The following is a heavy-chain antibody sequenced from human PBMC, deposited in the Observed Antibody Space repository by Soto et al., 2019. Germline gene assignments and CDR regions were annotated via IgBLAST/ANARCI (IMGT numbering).Heavy chain of an antibody. CDR2: MSYDGNNK. Sequence: QVQLVESGGGVVQPGGSLTLSCAASGFTFSSYGMHWVRQAPGKGLAWVAVMSYDGNNKYYADSVKGRFTVSRDNSRNTQFLQMNSLRVEDTAVYYCAKGFISGGYGANGICYHFDYWGQGTPVTVSS. CDR3: AKGFISGGYGANGICYHFDY. D-gene: IGHD2-8*01. J-gene: IGHJ4*02. CDR1: GFTFSSYG. V-gene: IGHV3-30*18.